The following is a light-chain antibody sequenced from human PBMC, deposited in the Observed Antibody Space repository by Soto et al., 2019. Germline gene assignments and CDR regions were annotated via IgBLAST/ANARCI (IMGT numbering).Light chain of an antibody. CDR2: DAS. V-gene: IGKV1-5*01. CDR3: QQYNSYPYT. J-gene: IGKJ2*01. CDR1: QSISTW. Sequence: DIKMTQSPSTVSASVGDAVTITCRASQSISTWLAWYQQKPGKAPNLLIYDASTLESGGPSGFSGSGSGTEFTLTISSLQPHDSATYYCQQYNSYPYTFGQGTKLEIK.